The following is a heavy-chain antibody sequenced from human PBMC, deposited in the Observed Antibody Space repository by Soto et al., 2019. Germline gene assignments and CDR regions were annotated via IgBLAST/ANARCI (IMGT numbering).Heavy chain of an antibody. Sequence: VQLLESGGGLVQPGGSLRLSCAASGFTFSSYAMSWVRQAPGKGLEWVSAISGSGGSTYYADSVKGRFTISRDNSKNTLYLQMNSLRAEDTAVYYCAKNPPFLPYCSGGSCYNDYWGQGTLVTVSS. CDR2: ISGSGGST. D-gene: IGHD2-15*01. CDR1: GFTFSSYA. CDR3: AKNPPFLPYCSGGSCYNDY. V-gene: IGHV3-23*01. J-gene: IGHJ4*02.